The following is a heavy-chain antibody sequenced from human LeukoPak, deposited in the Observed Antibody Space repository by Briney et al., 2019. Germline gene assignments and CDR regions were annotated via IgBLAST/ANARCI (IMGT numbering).Heavy chain of an antibody. CDR3: ARVDGSGSYYNVFDP. D-gene: IGHD3-10*01. V-gene: IGHV4-30-4*01. Sequence: SETLSLACTVSGGSISSGDYYWSWIRQPPGKGLEWIGYIYYSGSTYYNPSLKSRVTISVDTSKNQFSLKLSSVTAADTAVYYCARVDGSGSYYNVFDPWGQGTLVTVSS. J-gene: IGHJ5*02. CDR1: GGSISSGDYY. CDR2: IYYSGST.